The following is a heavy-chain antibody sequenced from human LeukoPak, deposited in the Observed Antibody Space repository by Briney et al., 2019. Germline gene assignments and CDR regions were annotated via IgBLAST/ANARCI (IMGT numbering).Heavy chain of an antibody. Sequence: GGSLRLSCAASGFTFSSYAMSWVRQAPGKGLEWVSAISGSGDSTYYGDSVKGRFTTSRDNSKNTLYLQMNSLRAEDTAVYYCAKTRPLDSSSWSHGDYWGQGTLVTVSS. CDR1: GFTFSSYA. CDR3: AKTRPLDSSSWSHGDY. D-gene: IGHD6-13*01. V-gene: IGHV3-23*01. J-gene: IGHJ4*02. CDR2: ISGSGDST.